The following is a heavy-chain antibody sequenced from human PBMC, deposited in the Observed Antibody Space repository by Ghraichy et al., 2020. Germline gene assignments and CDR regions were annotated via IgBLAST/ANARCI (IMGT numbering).Heavy chain of an antibody. CDR3: ARTDMAGQFDY. D-gene: IGHD5-24*01. CDR1: GFTVSSNY. Sequence: GESLNISCAASGFTVSSNYMTWVRQAPGKGLEWVSVLYSGGSIYYADSVKGRFTISRDISKNTLYLQMNSLRAEDTAVYYCARTDMAGQFDYWGQGTLVTVSS. J-gene: IGHJ4*02. V-gene: IGHV3-66*01. CDR2: LYSGGSI.